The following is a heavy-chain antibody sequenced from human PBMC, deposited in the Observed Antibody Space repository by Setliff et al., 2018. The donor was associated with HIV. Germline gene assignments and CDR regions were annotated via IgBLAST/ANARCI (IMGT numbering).Heavy chain of an antibody. J-gene: IGHJ5*02. Sequence: PGGSLRLSCAASGFTFNNYYMSWIRQAPGKGLEWLAYISGGGTTIYYADSVRGRFTISRDNAKKSLFLQMNSLRAEDTAVYYCAKPSSSWDGGFFDPWGQGTLVTVSS. CDR1: GFTFNNYY. D-gene: IGHD6-13*01. CDR2: ISGGGTTI. CDR3: AKPSSSWDGGFFDP. V-gene: IGHV3-11*04.